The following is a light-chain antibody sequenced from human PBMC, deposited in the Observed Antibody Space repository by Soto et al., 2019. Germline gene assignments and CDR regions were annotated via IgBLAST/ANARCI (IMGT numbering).Light chain of an antibody. V-gene: IGLV1-44*01. CDR1: SSNIGTYS. J-gene: IGLJ1*01. Sequence: QSVLTQPPSASGTPGQRVTISCSGSSSNIGTYSVSWYQQFPGTAPRLLIYSDNQRPSGVPDRFSASKSGASASLAISGLQSEDEADFYCAAWDDSLYGCVFETGTKPTVL. CDR3: AAWDDSLYGCV. CDR2: SDN.